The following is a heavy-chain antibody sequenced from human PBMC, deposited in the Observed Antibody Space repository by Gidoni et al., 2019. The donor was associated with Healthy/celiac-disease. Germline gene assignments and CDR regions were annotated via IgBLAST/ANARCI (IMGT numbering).Heavy chain of an antibody. V-gene: IGHV1-69*01. Sequence: QVQLVQSGAEVKKPGSSVKVSCKASGGTFSSCAISGVRQAPGEGLEWMGGINPLFGTANYAQKFRGRVTITADESTSTAYMELSGLRSDDTAVYYCARVDHRLDVVPAAIRYYYGMDVWGQGTTVTVSS. CDR2: INPLFGTA. D-gene: IGHD2-2*01. CDR3: ARVDHRLDVVPAAIRYYYGMDV. CDR1: GGTFSSCA. J-gene: IGHJ6*02.